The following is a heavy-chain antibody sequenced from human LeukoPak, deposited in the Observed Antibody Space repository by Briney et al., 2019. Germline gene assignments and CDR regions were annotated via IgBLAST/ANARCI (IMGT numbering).Heavy chain of an antibody. D-gene: IGHD4-17*01. V-gene: IGHV4-59*01. CDR1: GGSISSYY. J-gene: IGHJ2*01. Sequence: SETLSLTCTVSGGSISSYYWSWIRQPPGKGLEWIGYIYYSGSTNYNPSLKSRVTISVETSKNQFSLKLSSVTAADTAVYYCARKSVTTSDWYFDLWGRGTLVTVSS. CDR3: ARKSVTTSDWYFDL. CDR2: IYYSGST.